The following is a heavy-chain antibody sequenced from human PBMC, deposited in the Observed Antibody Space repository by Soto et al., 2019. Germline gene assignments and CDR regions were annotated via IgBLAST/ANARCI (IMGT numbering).Heavy chain of an antibody. J-gene: IGHJ4*02. Sequence: QVQLVQSGAEVKKPGASVKVSCKASGYTFTSYGISWVRQAPGQGLEWMGWISAYNGNTNYAQKLQGRVTMTTDTSSRTAYRELRGLRADDTGVYCCARGLCDSSGYPPGGFDYWGQGTLVTVSS. CDR2: ISAYNGNT. CDR1: GYTFTSYG. D-gene: IGHD3-22*01. V-gene: IGHV1-18*04. CDR3: ARGLCDSSGYPPGGFDY.